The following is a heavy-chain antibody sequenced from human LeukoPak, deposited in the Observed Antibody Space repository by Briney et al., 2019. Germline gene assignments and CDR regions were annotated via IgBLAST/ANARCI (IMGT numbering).Heavy chain of an antibody. V-gene: IGHV1-2*02. J-gene: IGHJ4*02. CDR3: ARAWLRLNPYFDY. Sequence: ASVKVSCKASGYTFTGYYMHWVRQAPGQGLEWMGWINPNSGGTNYAQKFQGRVTMTRDTSISTSYMEQSRLRSDDTAVYYCARAWLRLNPYFDYWGQGTLVTVSS. CDR1: GYTFTGYY. D-gene: IGHD5-12*01. CDR2: INPNSGGT.